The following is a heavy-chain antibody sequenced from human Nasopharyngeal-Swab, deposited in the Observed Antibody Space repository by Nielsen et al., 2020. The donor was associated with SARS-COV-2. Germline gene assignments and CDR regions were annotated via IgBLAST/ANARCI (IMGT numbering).Heavy chain of an antibody. J-gene: IGHJ3*02. D-gene: IGHD3-22*01. CDR3: AKAMIVVAYDAFDI. CDR1: GFTFSSYS. Sequence: ESLKISCAASGFTFSSYSMNWVRQAPGKGLEWVSAISGSGGSPYYADSVKGRFTISRDNSKNTLYLQMNSLRAEDTAVYYCAKAMIVVAYDAFDIWGQGTMVTVSS. V-gene: IGHV3-23*01. CDR2: ISGSGGSP.